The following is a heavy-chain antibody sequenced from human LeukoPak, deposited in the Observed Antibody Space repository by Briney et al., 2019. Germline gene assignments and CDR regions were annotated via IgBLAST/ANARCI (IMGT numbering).Heavy chain of an antibody. D-gene: IGHD1-26*01. CDR3: ARDSAELDY. J-gene: IGHJ4*02. V-gene: IGHV3-21*01. Sequence: GGSLRLSCAASGFTFSIYSMNWVRQAPGKGLEWVSSISSSSSFIHYTDSVKGRFTISRDNAKNSLYLQMSSLTAEDTALYYCARDSAELDYWGQGTLVTVSS. CDR2: ISSSSSFI. CDR1: GFTFSIYS.